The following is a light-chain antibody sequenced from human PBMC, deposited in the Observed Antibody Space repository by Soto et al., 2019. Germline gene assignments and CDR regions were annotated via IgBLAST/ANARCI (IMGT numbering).Light chain of an antibody. Sequence: EIVLTQSPGTLSWSPVDRATLPFRASQSVSSYLAWYQQKPGQAPRLLIYGASTRAAGIPDRFSGSGSGTDFTLTISRVEPADSAMYYCQQFGSSWWTFAQGTKV. CDR1: QSVSSY. CDR3: QQFGSSWWT. J-gene: IGKJ1*01. V-gene: IGKV3-20*01. CDR2: GAS.